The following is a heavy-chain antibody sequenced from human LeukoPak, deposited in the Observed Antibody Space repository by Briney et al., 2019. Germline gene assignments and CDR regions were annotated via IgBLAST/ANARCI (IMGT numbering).Heavy chain of an antibody. J-gene: IGHJ4*02. CDR3: ATASWRGYRSSPFDY. Sequence: SETLSLTCAVYGGSFSGYYWSWIRQPPGKGLEWIGEINHSGSTNYNPSLKSRVTISVDTSKNQFSLKLSSVTAADTAVYYCATASWRGYRSSPFDYWGQGTLVTVSS. CDR2: INHSGST. V-gene: IGHV4-34*01. D-gene: IGHD6-6*01. CDR1: GGSFSGYY.